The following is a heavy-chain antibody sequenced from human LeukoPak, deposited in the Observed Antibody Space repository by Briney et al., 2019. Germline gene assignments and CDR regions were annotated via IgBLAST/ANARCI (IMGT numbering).Heavy chain of an antibody. CDR2: FNPNSGGT. CDR1: GYTFTGYY. V-gene: IGHV1-2*02. D-gene: IGHD2-15*01. CDR3: ASETLGYCSGGSCYFEEYNWFDP. Sequence: ASVKVSCKASGYTFTGYYIHWVRQAPGQGLEWMGWFNPNSGGTIYAQKFQGRVTMTRDTSISTAYMELSRLRSDDTAVYYCASETLGYCSGGSCYFEEYNWFDPWGQGTLVTVSS. J-gene: IGHJ5*02.